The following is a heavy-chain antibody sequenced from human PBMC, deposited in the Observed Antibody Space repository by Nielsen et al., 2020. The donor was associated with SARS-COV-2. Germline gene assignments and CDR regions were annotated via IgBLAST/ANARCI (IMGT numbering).Heavy chain of an antibody. CDR3: ARVYYDSSGYLNYFDY. CDR1: GFTFGSYG. CDR2: IWYDGSEI. V-gene: IGHV3-33*01. J-gene: IGHJ4*02. D-gene: IGHD3-22*01. Sequence: GGSLRLSCAASGFTFGSYGMHWVRQAPGKGLEWLAVIWYDGSEIYYADSVNGRFTISRDTSKNTLYLQMNSLRAEDTALYHCARVYYDSSGYLNYFDYWGQGTLVTVSS.